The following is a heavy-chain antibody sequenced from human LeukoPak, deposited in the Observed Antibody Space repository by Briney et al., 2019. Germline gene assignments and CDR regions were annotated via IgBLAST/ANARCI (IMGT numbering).Heavy chain of an antibody. CDR2: IKQDGSEK. D-gene: IGHD2-2*02. CDR1: GFIFSSYW. Sequence: GGSLRLSCAASGFIFSSYWMSWVRQAPGKGLEWVANIKQDGSEKYYVDSVKGRFTISRDNAKNSLYLQMNSLRAEDTAVYYCARSILPAAIPLYYYYYGMDVWGQGTTVTVSS. V-gene: IGHV3-7*01. CDR3: ARSILPAAIPLYYYYYGMDV. J-gene: IGHJ6*02.